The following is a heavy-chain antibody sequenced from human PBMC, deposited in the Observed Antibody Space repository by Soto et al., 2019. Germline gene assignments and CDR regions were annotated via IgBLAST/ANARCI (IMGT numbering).Heavy chain of an antibody. J-gene: IGHJ4*02. V-gene: IGHV1-18*01. D-gene: IGHD3-9*01. CDR3: ARDPLYDILTGFDY. CDR1: GYTFTSYG. CDR2: ISAYNGNT. Sequence: ASVKVSGEASGYTFTSYGISWVRQAPGQGLEWMGWISAYNGNTNYAQKLQGRVTMTTDTSTSTAYMELRSLRSDDTAVYYCARDPLYDILTGFDYWGQGTLVTVSS.